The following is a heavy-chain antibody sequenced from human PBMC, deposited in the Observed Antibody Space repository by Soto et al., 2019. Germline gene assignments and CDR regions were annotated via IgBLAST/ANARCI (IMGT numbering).Heavy chain of an antibody. J-gene: IGHJ4*02. CDR3: ARDGVGLGVWIGY. CDR1: GFTFSSYA. Sequence: QVQLVESGGGVVQPGRSLRLSCAASGFTFSSYAMHWVRQAPGKGLEWVAVISYDGSNKYYADSVKGRFTISRDNSKNTLYLQMNSLRAEDTAVYYCARDGVGLGVWIGYWGQGTLVTVSS. D-gene: IGHD3-10*01. V-gene: IGHV3-30-3*01. CDR2: ISYDGSNK.